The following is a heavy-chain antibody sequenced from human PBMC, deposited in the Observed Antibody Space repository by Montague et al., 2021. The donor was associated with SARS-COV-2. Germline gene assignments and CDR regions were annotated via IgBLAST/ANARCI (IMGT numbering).Heavy chain of an antibody. CDR3: ARRNDFWTPDV. Sequence: SLRLSCAASGFIFSSSWMSWARQVPGKGLEWVANIKQDESAKYYVDSVKGRFTISRDNAKNSLYLQMNSLRAEDTAVYYCARRNDFWTPDVWGQGTTVTVSS. J-gene: IGHJ6*02. V-gene: IGHV3-7*01. CDR1: GFIFSSSW. D-gene: IGHD3-3*01. CDR2: IKQDESAK.